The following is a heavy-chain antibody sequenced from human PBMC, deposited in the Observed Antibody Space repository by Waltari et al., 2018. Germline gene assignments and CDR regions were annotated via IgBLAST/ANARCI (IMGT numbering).Heavy chain of an antibody. V-gene: IGHV1-24*01. CDR1: GYTFTSYA. D-gene: IGHD6-13*01. CDR3: ATAGSWDFLFGY. J-gene: IGHJ4*02. Sequence: QVQLVQSGAEVKKPGASVKVSCKASGYTFTSYAMHWVRQAPGQRLEWMGGFDPEDGETIYAQKFQGRVTMTEDTSTDTAYMELSSLRSEDTAVYYCATAGSWDFLFGYWGQGTLVTVSS. CDR2: FDPEDGET.